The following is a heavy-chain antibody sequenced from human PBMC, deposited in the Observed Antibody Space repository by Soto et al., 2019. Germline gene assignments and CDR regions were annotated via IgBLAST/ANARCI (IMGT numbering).Heavy chain of an antibody. D-gene: IGHD6-19*01. CDR1: GYTFIKNA. J-gene: IGHJ4*02. Sequence: ASVKVSGKTSGYTFIKNAVHWVRQAPGQRLEWMGWIGAGDGATKYSQKFQGRVTFSSDISATTVYMEVNGLRSEDTAVYYCARGNSDGWYHDYWGQGTLVTVSS. CDR3: ARGNSDGWYHDY. V-gene: IGHV1-3*01. CDR2: IGAGDGAT.